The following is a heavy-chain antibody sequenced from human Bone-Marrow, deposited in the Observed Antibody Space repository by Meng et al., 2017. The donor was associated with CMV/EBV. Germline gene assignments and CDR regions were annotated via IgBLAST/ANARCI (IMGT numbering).Heavy chain of an antibody. V-gene: IGHV3-11*01. CDR2: ISSSGSTI. D-gene: IGHD1-14*01. CDR3: ARDRRPRDNWFDP. Sequence: AASGFTFSDYYMSWIRQAPGKGVEWVSYISSSGSTIYYADSVKGRFTISRDNAKNSLYLQMNSLRAEDTAVYYCARDRRPRDNWFDPWGQGTLVTVSS. CDR1: GFTFSDYY. J-gene: IGHJ5*02.